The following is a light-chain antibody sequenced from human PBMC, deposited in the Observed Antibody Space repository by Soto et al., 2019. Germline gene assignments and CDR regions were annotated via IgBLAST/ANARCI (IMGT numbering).Light chain of an antibody. CDR1: SSDVAGYNY. CDR2: HVS. CDR3: CSYAGSYTVV. V-gene: IGLV2-11*01. J-gene: IGLJ3*02. Sequence: QSALTQPRSVSGSPGQSVTISCTGTSSDVAGYNYVSWYQLHPVTAPKLMIYHVSKRPSGVPDRFSGSKSGNTASLTISGLQAEDEAYYYCCSYAGSYTVVFCGGTEPTGL.